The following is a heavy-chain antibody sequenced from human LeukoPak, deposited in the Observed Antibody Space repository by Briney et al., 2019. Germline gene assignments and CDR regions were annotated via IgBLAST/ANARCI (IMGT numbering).Heavy chain of an antibody. D-gene: IGHD6-6*01. CDR1: GGSFSSGSYY. CDR3: ARDRPKNYYYYGMDV. CDR2: IYYSGST. V-gene: IGHV4-61*01. Sequence: SETLSLTCTVSGGSFSSGSYYWSWIRQPPGKGLEWIGYIYYSGSTNYNPSLKSRVTISVDTSKNQFSLKLSSVTAADTAVYYCARDRPKNYYYYGMDVWGQGTTVTVSS. J-gene: IGHJ6*02.